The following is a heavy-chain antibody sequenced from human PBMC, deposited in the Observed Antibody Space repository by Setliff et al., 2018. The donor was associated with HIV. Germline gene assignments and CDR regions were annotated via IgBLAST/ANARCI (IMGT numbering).Heavy chain of an antibody. V-gene: IGHV4-59*11. D-gene: IGHD1-26*01. CDR2: IYYSGNT. J-gene: IGHJ2*01. CDR3: ARDHNSGTLHAFDL. CDR1: GGSISSHY. Sequence: PSETLSLTCTVSGGSISSHYWSWIRQPPGKGLEWIGYIYYSGNTNDNPSLKSRVAISVDTSKNQFSLDLYSVTAADTAVYYCARDHNSGTLHAFDLWGRGTLVTVSS.